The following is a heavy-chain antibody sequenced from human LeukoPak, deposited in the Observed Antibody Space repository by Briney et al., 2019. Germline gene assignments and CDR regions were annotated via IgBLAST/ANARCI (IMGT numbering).Heavy chain of an antibody. J-gene: IGHJ5*02. V-gene: IGHV1-2*02. CDR2: INPNTGGT. CDR3: ARSRIVLPKAFDP. Sequence: ASVKVSCKASGYTFTGYYMHWVRQAPGQGLEWMGWINPNTGGTNYAPKFQGRVSMTRDTSISTAYMELSRLTSDDTAVFYCARSRIVLPKAFDPWGQGTLVSVSS. CDR1: GYTFTGYY. D-gene: IGHD2/OR15-2a*01.